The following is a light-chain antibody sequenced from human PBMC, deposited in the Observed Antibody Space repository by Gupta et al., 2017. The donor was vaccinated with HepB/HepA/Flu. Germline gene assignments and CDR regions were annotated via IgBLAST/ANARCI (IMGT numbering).Light chain of an antibody. CDR1: QDINNY. CDR3: QQNGNLPFT. Sequence: DIQMTQSPSSLSASVGDRVTITCQASQDINNYLNWYLQKPGKAPKLLIYDASNLKTGVPSRFSGSGSGTDFTVTISSLQPEDIATYYCQQNGNLPFTFGPGTKVDIK. CDR2: DAS. J-gene: IGKJ3*01. V-gene: IGKV1-33*01.